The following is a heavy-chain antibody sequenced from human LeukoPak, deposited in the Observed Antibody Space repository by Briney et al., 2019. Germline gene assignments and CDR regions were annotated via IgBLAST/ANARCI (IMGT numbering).Heavy chain of an antibody. V-gene: IGHV3-74*01. J-gene: IGHJ4*02. Sequence: GGSLRLSCIASGFSFSGHWMHWARQLPGKGLVWVSRISPTGSTTGYADSVKGRFTVSRDNAKNTLYLQVNNLRAEDTAVYYCARGPNSNRSGPDFWGQGTLLTVSS. CDR3: ARGPNSNRSGPDF. CDR1: GFSFSGHW. CDR2: ISPTGSTT. D-gene: IGHD1-14*01.